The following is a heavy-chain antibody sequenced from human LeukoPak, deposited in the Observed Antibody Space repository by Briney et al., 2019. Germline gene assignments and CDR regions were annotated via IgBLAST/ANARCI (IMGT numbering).Heavy chain of an antibody. J-gene: IGHJ6*03. CDR1: GFTFDDYT. V-gene: IGHV3-43*01. Sequence: GSLRLSCAASGFTFDDYTMHWVRQAPGKGLEWVSLISWDGGSTYYADSVKGRFTISRDNSKNSLYLQMNSLRTEDTALYYCAKNGDPRYYYYYYMDVWGKGTTVTISS. CDR2: ISWDGGST. CDR3: AKNGDPRYYYYYYMDV. D-gene: IGHD4-17*01.